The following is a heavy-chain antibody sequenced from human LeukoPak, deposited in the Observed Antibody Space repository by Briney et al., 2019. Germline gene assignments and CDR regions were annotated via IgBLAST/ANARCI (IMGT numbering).Heavy chain of an antibody. J-gene: IGHJ3*02. Sequence: SETLSLTCAVYGGSFSGYYWSWIRQPPGKGLEWIGEINHSGSTNYNPSLKSRVTISVDASKNQFSLKLSSVTAADTAVYYCARGDYDFRSGYSDYAFDIWGQGTMVTVSS. V-gene: IGHV4-34*01. CDR2: INHSGST. CDR3: ARGDYDFRSGYSDYAFDI. D-gene: IGHD3-3*01. CDR1: GGSFSGYY.